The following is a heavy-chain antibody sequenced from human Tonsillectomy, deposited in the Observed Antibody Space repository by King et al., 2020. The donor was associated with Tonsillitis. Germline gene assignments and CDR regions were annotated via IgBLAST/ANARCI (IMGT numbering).Heavy chain of an antibody. V-gene: IGHV4-39*01. J-gene: IGHJ4*02. CDR2: IYYSGST. CDR1: GGSISSSSYY. D-gene: IGHD6-6*01. CDR3: ARHVSSSPIDY. Sequence: LQLQESGPGLVKPSETLSLTCTVSGGSISSSSYYWGWIRQPPGKGLEWIGSIYYSGSTYYNPSLKSRVTISVDTSKNQFSLKLSSVTAADTAVYYCARHVSSSPIDYWGKGTLVTVSS.